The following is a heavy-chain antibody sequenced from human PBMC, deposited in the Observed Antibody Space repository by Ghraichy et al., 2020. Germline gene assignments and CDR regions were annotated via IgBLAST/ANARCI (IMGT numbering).Heavy chain of an antibody. V-gene: IGHV3-23*01. Sequence: AGSLRLSCAASGFTFSSYAMSWVRQAPGKGLEWVSAISGSGGSTYYADSVKGRFTISRDNSKNTLYLQMNSLRAEDTAVYYCAKADSSGYWGWDDAFDIWGQGTMVTVSS. CDR3: AKADSSGYWGWDDAFDI. D-gene: IGHD3-22*01. CDR2: ISGSGGST. J-gene: IGHJ3*02. CDR1: GFTFSSYA.